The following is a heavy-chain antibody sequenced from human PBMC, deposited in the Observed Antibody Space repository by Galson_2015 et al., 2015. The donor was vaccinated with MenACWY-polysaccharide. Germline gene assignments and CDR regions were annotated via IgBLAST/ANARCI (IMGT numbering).Heavy chain of an antibody. Sequence: SVKVSCKASGYTFTGYYMHWVRQAPGQGLEWMGWINPNSGGTNYAQKFQGRVTMTRDTSISTAYMELSRLRSDDTAVYYCARDGDYDILTGYTYWGQGTLVTVSS. V-gene: IGHV1-2*02. CDR1: GYTFTGYY. CDR3: ARDGDYDILTGYTY. J-gene: IGHJ4*02. CDR2: INPNSGGT. D-gene: IGHD3-9*01.